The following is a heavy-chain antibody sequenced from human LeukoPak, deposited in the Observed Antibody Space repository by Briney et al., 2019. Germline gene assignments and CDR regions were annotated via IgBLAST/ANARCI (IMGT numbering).Heavy chain of an antibody. Sequence: GGSLRLSCAASGFTFSNYWMTWVRQAPGKGLEWVANIKPDGGAQYYADSVRGRFTVSRDNAKDSLYLQMNSLRAEDTAVYFCVRVQVAVQSVFDYFDYWGQGTLVTVSS. V-gene: IGHV3-7*01. D-gene: IGHD2-2*01. J-gene: IGHJ4*02. CDR1: GFTFSNYW. CDR3: VRVQVAVQSVFDYFDY. CDR2: IKPDGGAQ.